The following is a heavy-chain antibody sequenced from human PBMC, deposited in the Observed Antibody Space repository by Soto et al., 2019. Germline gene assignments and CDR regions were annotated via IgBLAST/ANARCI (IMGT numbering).Heavy chain of an antibody. CDR3: ARHGFGSLHGLVDV. J-gene: IGHJ6*02. Sequence: QVQLQESGPGLVKPSETLSLTCTVSGGSITNYYCSWFRQPPGKGLEWIGYIQYNGYSAYNLSLKRRVTMSMDTSKTQFSLMLESVTATDTAVYYGARHGFGSLHGLVDVCGQGTTVIVSS. D-gene: IGHD3-10*01. V-gene: IGHV4-59*08. CDR2: IQYNGYS. CDR1: GGSITNYY.